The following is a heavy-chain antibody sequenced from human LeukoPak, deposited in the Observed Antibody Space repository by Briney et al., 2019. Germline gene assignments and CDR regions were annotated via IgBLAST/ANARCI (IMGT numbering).Heavy chain of an antibody. CDR2: IRESSGDT. CDR3: AKRPITGDDKSFDY. D-gene: IGHD3-9*01. Sequence: PGGSLRLSCAASGFTVSNYAMNWVRQAPGKGLEWVSTIRESSGDTYYEDSVKGRFTIPRDISKNTVYLQMFSLRVEDTAVYFCAKRPITGDDKSFDYWGQGTLVTVSS. CDR1: GFTVSNYA. V-gene: IGHV3-23*01. J-gene: IGHJ4*02.